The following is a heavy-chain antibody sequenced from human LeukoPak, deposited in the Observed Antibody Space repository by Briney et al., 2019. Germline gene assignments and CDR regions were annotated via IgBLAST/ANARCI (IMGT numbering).Heavy chain of an antibody. J-gene: IGHJ4*02. CDR3: ARDTYGDLDY. CDR2: IYHSGST. Sequence: TLSLTCAVSGDSISSGGYSWSWIRQPPGKGLEWIGNIYHSGSTYYNPSLKSRVTISVDRSKNQFSLKLSSVTAADTAVYYCARDTYGDLDYWGQGTLVTVSS. V-gene: IGHV4-30-2*01. D-gene: IGHD4-17*01. CDR1: GDSISSGGYS.